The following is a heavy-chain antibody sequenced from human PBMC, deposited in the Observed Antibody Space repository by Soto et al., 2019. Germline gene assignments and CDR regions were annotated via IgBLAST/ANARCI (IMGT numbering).Heavy chain of an antibody. J-gene: IGHJ6*02. CDR1: GFSLSTSGMC. Sequence: SGPTLLNPTQTLTLTCTFSGFSLSTSGMCGSWIRQPPWKALEWLARIDWDDDKYYSTSLKTRLTISKDTSKNQVVLTMTNMDPVDTATYYGARARPRYYYGMDVWGQGTTVTVSS. CDR2: IDWDDDK. D-gene: IGHD6-6*01. CDR3: ARARPRYYYGMDV. V-gene: IGHV2-70*11.